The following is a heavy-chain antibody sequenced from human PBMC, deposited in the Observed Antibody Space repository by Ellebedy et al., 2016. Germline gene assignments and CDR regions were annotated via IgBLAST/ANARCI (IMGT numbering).Heavy chain of an antibody. Sequence: GESLKISXAASGFTFGFYAMHWVRQAPGKGLEWVAVILSDGTNEYYADSVKGRFTISRDKSKNTVSLEMNSLRTEDTALYYCAKGYFSRAYCGGDCYLDDPFDVWGQGTVVTVSS. V-gene: IGHV3-30*18. CDR1: GFTFGFYA. CDR2: ILSDGTNE. CDR3: AKGYFSRAYCGGDCYLDDPFDV. J-gene: IGHJ3*01. D-gene: IGHD2-21*01.